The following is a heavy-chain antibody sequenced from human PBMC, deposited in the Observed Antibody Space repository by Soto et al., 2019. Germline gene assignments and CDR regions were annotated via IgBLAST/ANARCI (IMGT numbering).Heavy chain of an antibody. Sequence: GGFLRLSCAASGFTFSSYSMHWVRQAPGKGLEWVAVISYDGSNKYYADSVKGRFTISRDNSKNTLYLLMNSLRAEDTAVYYCAKDRARYCGGGSCYAIFDYWGQGTLVTVSS. CDR3: AKDRARYCGGGSCYAIFDY. V-gene: IGHV3-30*18. CDR2: ISYDGSNK. J-gene: IGHJ4*02. D-gene: IGHD2-15*01. CDR1: GFTFSSYS.